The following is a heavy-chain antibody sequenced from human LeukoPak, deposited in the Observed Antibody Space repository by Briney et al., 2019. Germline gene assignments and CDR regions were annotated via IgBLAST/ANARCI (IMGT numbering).Heavy chain of an antibody. Sequence: PGGSLRLSCAASGFTFSSYSMNWVRQAPGTGLEWVSSISSSSSYIYYADSVKGRFTISRDNAKNSLYLQMNSLRAEDTAVYYCARDTTTVTVRDWGQGTLVTVSS. V-gene: IGHV3-21*01. D-gene: IGHD4-17*01. CDR2: ISSSSSYI. J-gene: IGHJ4*02. CDR3: ARDTTTVTVRD. CDR1: GFTFSSYS.